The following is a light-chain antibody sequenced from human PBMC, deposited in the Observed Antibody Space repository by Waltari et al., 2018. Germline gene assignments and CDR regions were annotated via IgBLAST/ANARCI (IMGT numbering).Light chain of an antibody. V-gene: IGKV2-28*01. Sequence: IVMPQSPPPLLVTPGGRAPISCSPSQGLLHSNGYNYLEWYLQKPGHSHQLLIYLGSNRASGVPDRFSGSGSGTDFTLKISRVEAEDVGFYYCMQALQTPTFGQGTKLEIK. J-gene: IGKJ2*01. CDR3: MQALQTPT. CDR1: QGLLHSNGYNY. CDR2: LGS.